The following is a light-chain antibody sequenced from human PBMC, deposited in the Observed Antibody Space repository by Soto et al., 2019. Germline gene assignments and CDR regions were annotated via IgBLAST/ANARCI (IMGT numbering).Light chain of an antibody. CDR2: DTS. Sequence: PGERATLSCMASQSVSIYLDWYQQKPGQAPRLLIYDTSNRATGIPARFSGSGSGTGFTLTISSLEPEDFAVYYCQQFSSYPLTFGGGTKVDIK. CDR1: QSVSIY. V-gene: IGKV3-11*01. CDR3: QQFSSYPLT. J-gene: IGKJ4*01.